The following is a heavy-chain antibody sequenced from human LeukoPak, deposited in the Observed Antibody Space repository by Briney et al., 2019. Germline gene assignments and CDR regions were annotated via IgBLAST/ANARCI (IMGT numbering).Heavy chain of an antibody. V-gene: IGHV3-64D*06. CDR1: GFPFSSYA. CDR3: VKCLIGVAVAGIDY. Sequence: PGGSLRLSCSASGFPFSSYARHWVRRAPGKGLEYVSAISSNGGSTYYADSVKGRFTISRDNSKNTLYLQMSSLRAEDTAVYYCVKCLIGVAVAGIDYWGQGTLVTVSS. CDR2: ISSNGGST. J-gene: IGHJ4*02. D-gene: IGHD6-19*01.